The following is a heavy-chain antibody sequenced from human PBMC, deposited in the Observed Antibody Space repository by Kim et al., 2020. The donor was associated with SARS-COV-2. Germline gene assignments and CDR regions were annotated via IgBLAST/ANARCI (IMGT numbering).Heavy chain of an antibody. CDR2: ISHTGNT. CDR1: GSSIGIGYY. D-gene: IGHD6-13*01. Sequence: SETLSLTCTVSGSSIGIGYYWAWIRQPPGRGLEWIGSISHTGNTYSNPSLRGRISISVDTSKRQFSLNVTSVTAADTAVYFCARMEISGWFNFDVWGLGT. V-gene: IGHV4-38-2*02. CDR3: ARMEISGWFNFDV. J-gene: IGHJ3*01.